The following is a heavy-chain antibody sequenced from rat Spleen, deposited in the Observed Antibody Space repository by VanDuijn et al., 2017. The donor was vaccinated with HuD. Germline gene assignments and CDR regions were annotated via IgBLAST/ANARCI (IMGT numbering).Heavy chain of an antibody. CDR3: TTDWGFAY. CDR2: ITNSGGGL. V-gene: IGHV5-20*01. J-gene: IGHJ3*01. Sequence: EVQLVESDGGLVQPGRSLKLSCAASEFTFSDYYMAWVRQAPTKGLEWVATITNSGGGLYYPDSVKGRFTVSRDNTKSTLYLQMDSLRSEDTATYYCTTDWGFAYWGQGTLVTVSS. CDR1: EFTFSDYY. D-gene: IGHD5-1*01.